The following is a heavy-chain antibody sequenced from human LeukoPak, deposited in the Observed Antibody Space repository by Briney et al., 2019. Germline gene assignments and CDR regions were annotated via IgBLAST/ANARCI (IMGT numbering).Heavy chain of an antibody. Sequence: GGSLRLSCAASGFTFSSSELNWVRQAPGKGLEWVSYISSSGSTIYYADSVKGRFTSSRDNAKNSLYLQMNSLRAEDTAVYYCAKASCISTSCYTEYFDYWGQGTLVTVSS. CDR2: ISSSGSTI. CDR1: GFTFSSSE. V-gene: IGHV3-48*03. CDR3: AKASCISTSCYTEYFDY. J-gene: IGHJ4*02. D-gene: IGHD2-2*02.